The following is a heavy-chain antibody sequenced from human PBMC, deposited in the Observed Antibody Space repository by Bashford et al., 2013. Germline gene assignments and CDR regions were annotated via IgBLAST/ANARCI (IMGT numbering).Heavy chain of an antibody. V-gene: IGHV2-5*01. J-gene: IGHJ4*02. CDR3: AHVPYGSGNYIDY. CDR1: GFSLSTSGVG. D-gene: IGHD3-10*01. CDR2: VRWNDDK. Sequence: SGPTLVKLTQTLTLTCSFSGFSLSTSGVGVAWIRQSPGQAPEWLGIVRWNDDKRYRPSLESRVTITKDTSKNQVVLTMTKMEPVDTGTYFCAHVPYGSGNYIDYWGQGALVTVSS.